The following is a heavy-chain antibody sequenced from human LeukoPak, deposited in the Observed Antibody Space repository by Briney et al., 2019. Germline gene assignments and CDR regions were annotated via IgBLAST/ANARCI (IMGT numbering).Heavy chain of an antibody. V-gene: IGHV3-7*04. CDR2: IKHDGSEK. CDR1: GFTFSSYW. D-gene: IGHD3-16*02. CDR3: ARGGSYRYRYDY. Sequence: GGSLGLSCAASGFTFSSYWMNWVRQAPGNGLEWVANIKHDGSEKYYVDSVKGRFTISRDNAKNSLYLQMNSLRAEDTAFYYCARGGSYRYRYDYWGQGTLVTVSS. J-gene: IGHJ4*02.